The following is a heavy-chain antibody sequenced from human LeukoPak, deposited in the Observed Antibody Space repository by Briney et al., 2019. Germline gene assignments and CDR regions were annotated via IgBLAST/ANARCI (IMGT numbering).Heavy chain of an antibody. CDR2: IYSGGGP. D-gene: IGHD3-16*02. Sequence: GGSLRLSCAASGFTVSSNYMSWVRQAPGKGLEWVSVIYSGGGPYYADSVKGRFTISRDNSKNTLYLQMNSLRAEDTAVYYCARALRPTVTFGGVIVDIAPSPLDYWGQGTLVTVSS. CDR3: ARALRPTVTFGGVIVDIAPSPLDY. CDR1: GFTVSSNY. V-gene: IGHV3-53*01. J-gene: IGHJ4*02.